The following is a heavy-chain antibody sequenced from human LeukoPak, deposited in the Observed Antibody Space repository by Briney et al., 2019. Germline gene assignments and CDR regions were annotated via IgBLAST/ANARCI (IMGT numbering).Heavy chain of an antibody. J-gene: IGHJ4*02. CDR3: AKTGGSNYFDY. D-gene: IGHD3-16*01. Sequence: GGSLRLSCAASEFTFSSYAMHWVRQAPGKGLEWVAVISYDGSNKYYADSVKGRFTISRDNSKNTLYLQMNSLRAEDTAVYYCAKTGGSNYFDYWGQGTLVTVSS. V-gene: IGHV3-30-3*01. CDR2: ISYDGSNK. CDR1: EFTFSSYA.